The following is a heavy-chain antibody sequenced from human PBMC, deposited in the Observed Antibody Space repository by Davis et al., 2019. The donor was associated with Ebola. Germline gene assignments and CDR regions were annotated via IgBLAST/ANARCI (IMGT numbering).Heavy chain of an antibody. Sequence: TLSLTCAVYGGSFSGYYWSWIRQPPGKGLEWIGEINHSGSTNYNPSLKSRVTISVDTSKNQFSLKLSSVTAADTAVYYCASHPIAVAGMTFDYWGQGTLVTVSS. J-gene: IGHJ4*02. CDR3: ASHPIAVAGMTFDY. D-gene: IGHD6-19*01. CDR1: GGSFSGYY. CDR2: INHSGST. V-gene: IGHV4-34*01.